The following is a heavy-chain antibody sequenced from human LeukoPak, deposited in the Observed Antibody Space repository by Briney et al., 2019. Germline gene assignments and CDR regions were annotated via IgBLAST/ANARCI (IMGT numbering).Heavy chain of an antibody. D-gene: IGHD2-2*01. Sequence: GGSLRLSCTASGFTFSSYDMHWVRQDKGKGLEWVSSISTAGDPYYLGSVKGRFTISRENAKNSFYLQMNSLRAGDTAVYYCAGQARPGAAEGAFDIWGQGTMVTVSS. CDR2: ISTAGDP. CDR1: GFTFSSYD. J-gene: IGHJ3*02. V-gene: IGHV3-13*05. CDR3: AGQARPGAAEGAFDI.